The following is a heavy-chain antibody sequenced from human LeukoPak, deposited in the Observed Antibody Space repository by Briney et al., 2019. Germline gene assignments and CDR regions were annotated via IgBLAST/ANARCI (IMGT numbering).Heavy chain of an antibody. D-gene: IGHD6-13*01. V-gene: IGHV1-2*02. CDR3: TRAAGTNDAFDI. CDR2: INPNSGGT. CDR1: GYTFTDYY. J-gene: IGHJ3*02. Sequence: GASVKVSCKASGYTFTDYYMHWVRQAPGQGLECMGWINPNSGGTNYAQKFQGRVTMTRDTSISTAYMELSSLRSDDTAVYYCTRAAGTNDAFDIWGQGTMVTVSS.